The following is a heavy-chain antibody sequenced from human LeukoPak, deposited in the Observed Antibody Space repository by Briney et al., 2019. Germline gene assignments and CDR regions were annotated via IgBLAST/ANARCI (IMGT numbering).Heavy chain of an antibody. CDR1: GFTLSSYG. CDR2: IWYDGSNK. V-gene: IGHV3-33*01. Sequence: GRSLRLSCAASGFTLSSYGMQGVRQAPVKGLECVAVIWYDGSNKYYAVSVKGRLTIFRDNSKNTLYLQMKSLRAEDTAVYYCARDSYYDYSGGDFDYWGQGTLVTVSS. CDR3: ARDSYYDYSGGDFDY. J-gene: IGHJ4*02. D-gene: IGHD3-22*01.